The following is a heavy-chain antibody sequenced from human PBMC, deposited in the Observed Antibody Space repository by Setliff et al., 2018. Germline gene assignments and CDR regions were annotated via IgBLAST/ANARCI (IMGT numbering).Heavy chain of an antibody. Sequence: SETLSLTCTVSGYSISSGYYWGWIRQPPGKGLEWIGSIHFRGTTYYNPSLNSQVTISVDTSKNQFSLNLNSVTAADTAVYYCARVGVTSGWAYWGLGTLVTVSS. CDR1: GYSISSGYY. V-gene: IGHV4-38-2*02. CDR3: ARVGVTSGWAY. CDR2: IHFRGTT. J-gene: IGHJ4*02. D-gene: IGHD6-19*01.